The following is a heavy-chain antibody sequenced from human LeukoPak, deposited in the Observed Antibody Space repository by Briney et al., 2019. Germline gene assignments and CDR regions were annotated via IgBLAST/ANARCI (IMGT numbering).Heavy chain of an antibody. Sequence: SETLSLTCTVSGGSVSSYYWSWIRQPPGKGLEWIGYIYYSGSTNYNPSLKSRVTISVDTSKNQFSRKLSSVTAADTAVYYCARVFLGTTGWFDPWGQGTLVTVSS. J-gene: IGHJ5*02. V-gene: IGHV4-59*08. D-gene: IGHD1-7*01. CDR3: ARVFLGTTGWFDP. CDR2: IYYSGST. CDR1: GGSVSSYY.